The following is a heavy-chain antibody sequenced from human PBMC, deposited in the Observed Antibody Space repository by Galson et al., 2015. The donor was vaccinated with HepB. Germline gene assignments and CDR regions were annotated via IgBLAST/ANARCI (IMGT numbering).Heavy chain of an antibody. V-gene: IGHV3-23*01. D-gene: IGHD3-16*01. CDR1: GFIFRHHA. CDR3: VKEGSWFGGDWFDP. Sequence: SLRLSCAGSGFIFRHHAMAWIRQAPGKGLEWVSGINGRGSTRSYSDAVKGRFSISRDNSKDTVFLQMDNPRAEDTAVYYCVKEGSWFGGDWFDPWGQGALVTVS. CDR2: INGRGSTR. J-gene: IGHJ5*02.